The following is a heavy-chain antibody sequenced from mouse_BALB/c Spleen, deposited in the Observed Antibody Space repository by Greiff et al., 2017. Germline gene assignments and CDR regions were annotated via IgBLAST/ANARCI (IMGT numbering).Heavy chain of an antibody. J-gene: IGHJ4*01. CDR2: IDTSDSYT. Sequence: VQLQQPGAELVMPGASVKMSCKASGYTFTDYWMHWVKQRPGQGLEWIGAIDTSDSYTSYNQKFKGKATLTVDESSSTAYMQLSSLTSEDSAVYYCARSLYDPYAMDYWGQGTSVTVSS. CDR3: ARSLYDPYAMDY. D-gene: IGHD2-3*01. CDR1: GYTFTDYW. V-gene: IGHV1-69*01.